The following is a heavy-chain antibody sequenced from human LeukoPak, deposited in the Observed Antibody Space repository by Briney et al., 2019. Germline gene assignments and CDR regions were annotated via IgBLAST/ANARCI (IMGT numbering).Heavy chain of an antibody. CDR1: GGSISSYY. CDR3: AREAKYYYDSSGYYYYYYYYMDV. CDR2: IYYSGST. V-gene: IGHV4-59*01. J-gene: IGHJ6*03. D-gene: IGHD3-22*01. Sequence: SETLSLTCTVSGGSISSYYWSWIRQPPGKGLEWIGYIYYSGSTNYNPSLKSRVTISVDPSKNQFSLKLSSVTAADTAVYYCAREAKYYYDSSGYYYYYYYYMDVWGNGTTVTVSS.